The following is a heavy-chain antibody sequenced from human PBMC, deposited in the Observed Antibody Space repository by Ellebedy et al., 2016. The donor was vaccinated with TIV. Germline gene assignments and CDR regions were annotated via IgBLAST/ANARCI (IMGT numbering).Heavy chain of an antibody. J-gene: IGHJ3*01. CDR2: ISGSAISK. CDR1: GFTFNKYA. D-gene: IGHD3-3*01. Sequence: GESLKISCAASGFTFNKYALSWVRQAPGKGLEWVSAISGSAISKYYGDSVKGLFTISRDSSKNTMYLHMNSLRAEDTAVYYCAKFASGPPYDAFHLWGQGTMVTVSA. V-gene: IGHV3-23*01. CDR3: AKFASGPPYDAFHL.